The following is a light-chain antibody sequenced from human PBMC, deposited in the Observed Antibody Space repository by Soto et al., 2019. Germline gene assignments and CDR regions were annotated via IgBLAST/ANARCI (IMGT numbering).Light chain of an antibody. V-gene: IGKV3-20*01. CDR3: QQYGSSPRT. CDR2: DAA. J-gene: IGKJ1*01. Sequence: EIVLTQSPGTLSLSPGERATLSCRASQSVTRSNLAWYQQRAGQAPRLPIYDAASRATGIPDRFTGSGSGTDFTLTISRLEPEDFAVYYCQQYGSSPRTFGQGTKVDIK. CDR1: QSVTRSN.